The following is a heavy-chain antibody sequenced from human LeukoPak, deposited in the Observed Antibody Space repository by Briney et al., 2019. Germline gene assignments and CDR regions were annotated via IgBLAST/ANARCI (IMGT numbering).Heavy chain of an antibody. CDR3: ARGAVTTFRGYYYGMDV. V-gene: IGHV3-13*01. J-gene: IGHJ6*02. CDR2: IGTAGDT. CDR1: GFTFSSYD. D-gene: IGHD3-16*01. Sequence: GGSLRLSCAASGFTFSSYDMHWVRQATGKGLEWVSAIGTAGDTYYPGSVKGRFTISRENAKNSLYLQMNSLRAGDTAVYYCARGAVTTFRGYYYGMDVWGQGTTVTVSS.